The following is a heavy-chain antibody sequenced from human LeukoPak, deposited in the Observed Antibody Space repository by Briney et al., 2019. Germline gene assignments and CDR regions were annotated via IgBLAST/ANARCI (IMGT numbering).Heavy chain of an antibody. CDR2: ISSSSSYI. J-gene: IGHJ4*02. CDR1: GFTFGDYA. CDR3: ARERYVDWLPHY. Sequence: GRSLRLSCTASGFTFGDYAMSWVRQAPGKGLEWVSSISSSSSYIYYADSVRGRFTISRDNAKNSLYPQMNSLRAEDTAVYYCARERYVDWLPHYWGQGTLVTVSS. D-gene: IGHD3-9*01. V-gene: IGHV3-21*01.